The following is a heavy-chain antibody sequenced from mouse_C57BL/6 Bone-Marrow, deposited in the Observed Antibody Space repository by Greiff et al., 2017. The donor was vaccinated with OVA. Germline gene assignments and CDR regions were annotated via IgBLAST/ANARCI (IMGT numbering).Heavy chain of an antibody. CDR1: GYTFTDYE. CDR3: TRRGYYSFAY. J-gene: IGHJ3*01. V-gene: IGHV1-15*01. Sequence: VQGVESGAELVRPGASVTLSCKASGYTFTDYEMHWVKQTPVHGLEWIGAIDPETGGTAYNQKFKGKAILTADKSSSTAYMELRSLTSEDSAVYYCTRRGYYSFAYWGQGTLVTVSA. CDR2: IDPETGGT. D-gene: IGHD2-3*01.